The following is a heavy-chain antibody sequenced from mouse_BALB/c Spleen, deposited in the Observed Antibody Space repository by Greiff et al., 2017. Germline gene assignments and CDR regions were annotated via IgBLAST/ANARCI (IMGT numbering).Heavy chain of an antibody. Sequence: VHVKQSGPELVKPGASVKIPCKASGYTFTDYNMDWVKQSHGKSLEWIGDINPNNGGTIYNQKFKGKATLTVDKSSSTAYMELRSLTSEDTAVYYCARGDEVYFAWLAYGGQGTLVTVSA. CDR3: ARGDEVYFAWLAY. CDR2: INPNNGGT. V-gene: IGHV1-18*01. J-gene: IGHJ3*01. D-gene: IGHD2-3*01. CDR1: GYTFTDYN.